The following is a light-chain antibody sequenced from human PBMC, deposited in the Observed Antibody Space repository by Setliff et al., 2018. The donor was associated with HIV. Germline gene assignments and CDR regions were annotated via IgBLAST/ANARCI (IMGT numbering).Light chain of an antibody. CDR3: QQREAYT. Sequence: EIVLTQSPATLSVSPGERATLSCRASQGVGSYLAWYQQKPGQAPRLLIYDATNRATGIPARFSGSGSGTDFTLTISSLEPEDFAVYYCQQREAYTFGQGTKVDIK. CDR2: DAT. CDR1: QGVGSY. V-gene: IGKV3-11*01. J-gene: IGKJ2*01.